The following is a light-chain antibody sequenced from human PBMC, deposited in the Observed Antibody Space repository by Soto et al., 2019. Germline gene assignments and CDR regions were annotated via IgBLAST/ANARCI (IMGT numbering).Light chain of an antibody. V-gene: IGKV1-27*01. Sequence: DIKMTQSPSSLSASVGDRVTITCRASQGIGNNLAWYQQKPGKVPKVLIYTASTLHSGVPSRFSGSGSGTDFTLTINSLQPEDVATYFCQKYDSGPWSFGQGTRVEI. J-gene: IGKJ1*01. CDR3: QKYDSGPWS. CDR2: TAS. CDR1: QGIGNN.